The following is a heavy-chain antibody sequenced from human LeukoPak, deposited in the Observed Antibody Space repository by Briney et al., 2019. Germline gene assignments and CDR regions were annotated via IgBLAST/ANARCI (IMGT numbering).Heavy chain of an antibody. Sequence: PGGSLRLSCAASRFIFSYYAMTWVRQAPGKGLEWVSVISGVGSNTDYADSVKGRFTISRDNSKNTLSLQMNSLRAEDTAIYYCENWVGTGTTPTDYGGQGTLVTVSS. CDR2: ISGVGSNT. V-gene: IGHV3-23*01. CDR3: ENWVGTGTTPTDY. D-gene: IGHD1-1*01. J-gene: IGHJ4*02. CDR1: RFIFSYYA.